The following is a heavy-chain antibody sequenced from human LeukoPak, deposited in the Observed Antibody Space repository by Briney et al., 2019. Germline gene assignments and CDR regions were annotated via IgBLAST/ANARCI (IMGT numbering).Heavy chain of an antibody. J-gene: IGHJ3*02. CDR3: ARRNYYVSSGYFSGDAFDI. D-gene: IGHD3-22*01. CDR1: GFTFSSYA. V-gene: IGHV3-64*02. Sequence: GGSLRLSCSASGFTFSSYAMHWVRQAPGKGLEYVSAISSNGGSTYYADSVKGRFTVSRDNSKNTLSLQMGSLRAEDMAVYYCARRNYYVSSGYFSGDAFDIWGQGTMVTVSS. CDR2: ISSNGGST.